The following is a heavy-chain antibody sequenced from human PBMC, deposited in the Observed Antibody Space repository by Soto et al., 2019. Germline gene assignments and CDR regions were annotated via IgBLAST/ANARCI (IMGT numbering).Heavy chain of an antibody. D-gene: IGHD1-26*01. CDR3: ARQITPGGSHYYFYGMDV. CDR2: IDPSDSYT. V-gene: IGHV5-10-1*01. Sequence: GESLKISCKGSGYSFTSYWTSWVRQMPGKGLEWMGRIDPSDSYTNYSPSFQGHVTISADKSISTAYLQWSSLKASDTAMYYCARQITPGGSHYYFYGMDVWGQGTTVTVSS. CDR1: GYSFTSYW. J-gene: IGHJ6*02.